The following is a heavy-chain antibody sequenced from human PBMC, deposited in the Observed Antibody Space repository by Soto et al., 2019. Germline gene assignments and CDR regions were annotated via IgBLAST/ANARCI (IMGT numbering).Heavy chain of an antibody. CDR3: ARVGGINCFDP. J-gene: IGHJ5*02. D-gene: IGHD1-20*01. Sequence: QVQLQESGPGLVKPSQTLSLTCTVSGGSISSGGYYWSWIRQHPGKGLEWIGYIYYSGSTYYNPSLKSRVTISVATTKNQFPLKLSSVTAADTAVYYCARVGGINCFDPWGQGTLVTVSS. CDR1: GGSISSGGYY. V-gene: IGHV4-31*03. CDR2: IYYSGST.